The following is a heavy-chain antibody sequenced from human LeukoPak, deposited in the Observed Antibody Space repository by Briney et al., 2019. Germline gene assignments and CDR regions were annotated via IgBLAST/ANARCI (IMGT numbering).Heavy chain of an antibody. D-gene: IGHD6-19*01. CDR3: ARSTSSGWYQRYFDL. CDR1: GFTFSDYY. J-gene: IGHJ2*01. V-gene: IGHV3-11*01. CDR2: ISSSGSTI. Sequence: PGGSLRLSCAASGFTFSDYYMSWIRQGPGTGLERVSYISSSGSTIYYADSVKGRFTISRDNAKNSLYLQMNSLRAEDTAVYYCARSTSSGWYQRYFDLWGRGTLVTVSS.